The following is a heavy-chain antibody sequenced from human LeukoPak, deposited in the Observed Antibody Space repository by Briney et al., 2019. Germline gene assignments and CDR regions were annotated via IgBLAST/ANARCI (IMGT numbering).Heavy chain of an antibody. J-gene: IGHJ4*02. Sequence: GGSLRLSCAASGFTFSIYAMSWVRQAPGKGLEWVSGISGSGGSTYLADSVKGRFTISRDNSKNTLYLQMNSLRADDTAVYYCAKDRPTVYSSSWLHFLDSWGQGTLVTVSS. CDR1: GFTFSIYA. V-gene: IGHV3-23*01. CDR2: ISGSGGST. D-gene: IGHD6-13*01. CDR3: AKDRPTVYSSSWLHFLDS.